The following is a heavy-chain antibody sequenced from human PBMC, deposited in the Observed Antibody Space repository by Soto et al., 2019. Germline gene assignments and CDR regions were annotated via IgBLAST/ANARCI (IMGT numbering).Heavy chain of an antibody. J-gene: IGHJ6*02. V-gene: IGHV1-3*01. CDR2: INAGNGNT. Sequence: ASVKVSCKDSGYTFTSYAMHWVRQAPGQRLEWMGWINAGNGNTNYAQKLQGRVTMTTDTSTSTAYMELRSLRSDDTAVYYCAINGGGDYYYYGMDVWGQGTTVTV. D-gene: IGHD2-8*01. CDR1: GYTFTSYA. CDR3: AINGGGDYYYYGMDV.